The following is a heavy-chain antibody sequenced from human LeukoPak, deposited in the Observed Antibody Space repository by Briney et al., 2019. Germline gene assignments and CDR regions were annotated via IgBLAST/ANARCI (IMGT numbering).Heavy chain of an antibody. CDR3: AKSMGSPDTFDI. D-gene: IGHD1-26*01. CDR1: GLTFSSYG. J-gene: IGHJ3*02. CDR2: ISYDGSNK. Sequence: GGSLRLSCEASGLTFSSYGMHWVRQAPGKGLEWVAVISYDGSNKYYADSVKGRFTISRDNSKNTLYLQMNSLRAEDTAVYYCAKSMGSPDTFDIWGQGTMVTVSS. V-gene: IGHV3-30*18.